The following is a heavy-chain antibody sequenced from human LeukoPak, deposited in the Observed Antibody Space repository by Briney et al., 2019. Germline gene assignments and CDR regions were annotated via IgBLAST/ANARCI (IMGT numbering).Heavy chain of an antibody. CDR2: ISRSSSSI. J-gene: IGHJ4*02. CDR3: ARDRDGTAYYPLDF. V-gene: IGHV3-21*01. CDR1: GFTFSSYS. Sequence: GGSLRLSCAASGFTFSSYSMNWVRQAPGKGLEWVSFISRSSSSINYADSVKGRFTISRDNAKNSLYLQMNSLRAEDTAVYYCARDRDGTAYYPLDFRGQGTLVTVSS. D-gene: IGHD3-22*01.